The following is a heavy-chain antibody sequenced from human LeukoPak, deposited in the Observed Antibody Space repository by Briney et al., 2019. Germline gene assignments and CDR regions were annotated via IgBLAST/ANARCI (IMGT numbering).Heavy chain of an antibody. Sequence: QPGGSLRLSCAGSGFTFSSNPLSWVRQAPGKGLEWVSAINPSGGNTYYADSVRGRFTISRDNSKNTLYLQMNTLRVEDTAVYYCATTKQARRYFDYWGQGTLVTVSS. CDR3: ATTKQARRYFDY. CDR1: GFTFSSNP. J-gene: IGHJ4*02. CDR2: INPSGGNT. D-gene: IGHD1-1*01. V-gene: IGHV3-23*01.